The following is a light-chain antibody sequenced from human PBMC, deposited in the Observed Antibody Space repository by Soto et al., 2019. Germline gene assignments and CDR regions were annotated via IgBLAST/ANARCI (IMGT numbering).Light chain of an antibody. CDR1: QSVLFVSNNKNS. CDR2: WAS. V-gene: IGKV4-1*01. J-gene: IGKJ1*01. CDR3: QQFFHAPT. Sequence: VLTQSPDTLAVSLGGRATIHCRSNQSVLFVSNNKNSLAWYQQKPGQPPKLFLNWASTRESGVPDRFIGGGSGTEFTFTISSLHAEDVAVYYCQQFFHAPTFGQGTKVDIK.